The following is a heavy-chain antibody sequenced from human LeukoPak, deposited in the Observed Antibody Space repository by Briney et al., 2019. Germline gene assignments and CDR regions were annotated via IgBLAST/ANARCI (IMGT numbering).Heavy chain of an antibody. Sequence: SQTLSLTCAISGDSVSSNSAAWNWIRQSPPRGLEWLGRTYYRSKWYNDYAVSVKSRITINPDTSKNQFSLQLNSVTPEDTAVYYCARGSHDFWSGYYGKNWFDPWGQGTLVTVSS. J-gene: IGHJ5*02. V-gene: IGHV6-1*01. CDR3: ARGSHDFWSGYYGKNWFDP. CDR2: TYYRSKWYN. CDR1: GDSVSSNSAA. D-gene: IGHD3-3*01.